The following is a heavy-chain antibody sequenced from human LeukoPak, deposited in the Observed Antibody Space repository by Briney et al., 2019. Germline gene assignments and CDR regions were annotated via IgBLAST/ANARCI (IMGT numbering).Heavy chain of an antibody. CDR3: ARAPGIVATLANDY. D-gene: IGHD5-12*01. Sequence: PSASVKVSCKASGYTFTSYGISWVRQAPGQGLEWMGWISAYNGNTNYAQKLQGRVTMTTDTSTSTAYMELRSLRSDDTAVYYRARAPGIVATLANDYWGQGTLVTVSS. CDR1: GYTFTSYG. CDR2: ISAYNGNT. V-gene: IGHV1-18*01. J-gene: IGHJ4*02.